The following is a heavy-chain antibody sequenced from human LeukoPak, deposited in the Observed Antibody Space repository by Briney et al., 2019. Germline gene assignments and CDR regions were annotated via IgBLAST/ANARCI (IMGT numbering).Heavy chain of an antibody. CDR1: GFTFTTFW. Sequence: GGSLRLSCAASGFTFTTFWVNWVRQVPGKGLVWVSLINPDGTTTTYADSVKGRFTISRDNAKNSLYLQMNSLRAEDTAVYYCSSWPHSDYWGQGTLVTVSS. J-gene: IGHJ4*02. D-gene: IGHD6-13*01. CDR2: INPDGTTT. V-gene: IGHV3-74*01. CDR3: SSWPHSDY.